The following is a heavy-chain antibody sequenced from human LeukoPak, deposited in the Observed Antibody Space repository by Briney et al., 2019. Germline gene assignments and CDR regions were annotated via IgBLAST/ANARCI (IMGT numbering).Heavy chain of an antibody. D-gene: IGHD2-2*02. CDR1: GFTFSNYS. V-gene: IGHV3-23*01. CDR2: ISGSDTST. Sequence: RSGGSLRLSWAASGFTFSNYSMSWVRQAPGKGLEWVSSISGSDTSTYYADSVKGRFTISRDNSKNTLELQMNSLRAEDTAVYYCTKARSASSSSCYNYWGQGVLVTVSS. CDR3: TKARSASSSSCYNY. J-gene: IGHJ4*02.